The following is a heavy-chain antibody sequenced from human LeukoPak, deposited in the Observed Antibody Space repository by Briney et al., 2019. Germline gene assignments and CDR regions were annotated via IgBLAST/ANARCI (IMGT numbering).Heavy chain of an antibody. CDR2: IYYSGST. D-gene: IGHD3-3*01. CDR1: GGSISSYY. Sequence: QTSETLSLTCTVSGGSISSYYWSWIRQPPGKGLEWIGYIYYSGSTNYNPSLKSRVTISVDTSKNQFSLKLSSVTAADTAVYYCARGGVGTHWFDPWGQGTLVTVSS. J-gene: IGHJ5*02. V-gene: IGHV4-59*01. CDR3: ARGGVGTHWFDP.